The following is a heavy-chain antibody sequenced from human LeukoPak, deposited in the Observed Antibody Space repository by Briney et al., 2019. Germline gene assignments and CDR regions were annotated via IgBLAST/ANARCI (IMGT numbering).Heavy chain of an antibody. Sequence: SETLSLTCTVSGDSINNYYWSWIRQPAGKGLEWIGRINASGRTNYNSDLKSRVTMSVDTTKNQFSLRVKSVAAADTAVYYCAREYGDFDYWGQGTLVTVSS. CDR1: GDSINNYY. J-gene: IGHJ4*02. D-gene: IGHD4-17*01. CDR3: AREYGDFDY. V-gene: IGHV4-4*07. CDR2: INASGRT.